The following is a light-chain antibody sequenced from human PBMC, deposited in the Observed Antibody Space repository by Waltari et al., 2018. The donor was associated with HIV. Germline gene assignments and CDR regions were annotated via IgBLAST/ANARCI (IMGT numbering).Light chain of an antibody. CDR2: QDT. CDR1: KLETNY. V-gene: IGLV3-1*01. CDR3: QAWDSSAAVV. J-gene: IGLJ2*01. Sequence: SYDLIQPPSVSMSPGQTARITCPGDKLETNYVCWYQQKPGQSPVLLIYQDTKRPSGIPERFSGSNSGNTATLTISGTQAMDEADYYCQAWDSSAAVVFGGGTKLTVL.